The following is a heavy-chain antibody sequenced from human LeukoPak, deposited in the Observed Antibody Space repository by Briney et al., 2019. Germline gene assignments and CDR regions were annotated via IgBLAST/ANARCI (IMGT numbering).Heavy chain of an antibody. V-gene: IGHV3-7*05. D-gene: IGHD6-13*01. CDR1: GFTFDSYW. J-gene: IGHJ4*02. CDR2: INENGSEK. CDR3: ARAIRASSSSCNDY. Sequence: GGSLRLSCAASGFTFDSYWMTWVPQAPGKGLERVANINENGSEKYYVGSVKGRFTISRDNAKNSLYLQMNSLGAEDTAVYYCARAIRASSSSCNDYWGQGTLVTVSS.